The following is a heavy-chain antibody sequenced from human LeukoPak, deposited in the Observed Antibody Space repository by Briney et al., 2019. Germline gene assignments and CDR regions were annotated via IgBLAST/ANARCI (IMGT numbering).Heavy chain of an antibody. V-gene: IGHV3-23*01. CDR2: ISSSGAST. J-gene: IGHJ4*02. Sequence: GGSPRLSCAASGFTFSSYDMGWVRQAPGKGLEWVSAISSSGASTYYADSVKGRFTISRDNSKNTLYLQMNSLRAEDTAVYYCAKRTSENYYFDYWGQGTLVTVSS. CDR1: GFTFSSYD. D-gene: IGHD1-7*01. CDR3: AKRTSENYYFDY.